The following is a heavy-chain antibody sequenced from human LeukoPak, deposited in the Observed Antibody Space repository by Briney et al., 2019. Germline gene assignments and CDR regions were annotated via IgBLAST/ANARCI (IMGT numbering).Heavy chain of an antibody. CDR3: AKDRSSSGLDAFDI. D-gene: IGHD6-19*01. V-gene: IGHV3-23*01. J-gene: IGHJ3*02. CDR2: ISGSGGST. Sequence: GGSLRLSCAASGFTFSNYGMHWVRQAPGKGLEWVSAISGSGGSTYYADSVKGRFTISRDNSKNTLYLQMNSLRAEDTAVYYCAKDRSSSGLDAFDIWGQGTMVTVSS. CDR1: GFTFSNYG.